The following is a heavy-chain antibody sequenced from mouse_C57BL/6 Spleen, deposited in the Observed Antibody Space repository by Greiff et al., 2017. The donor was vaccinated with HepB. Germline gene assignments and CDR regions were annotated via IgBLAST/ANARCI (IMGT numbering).Heavy chain of an antibody. D-gene: IGHD1-1*01. Sequence: QVQLQQPGAELVKPGASVKLSCKASGYTFTSYWMHWVKQRPGQGLEWIGMIHPNSGSTNYNEKFKSKATLTVDKSSSTAYMQLSSLTSEDSAVYYCARGYYYGSSSGAMDYWGQGTSVTVSS. CDR1: GYTFTSYW. V-gene: IGHV1-64*01. J-gene: IGHJ4*01. CDR2: IHPNSGST. CDR3: ARGYYYGSSSGAMDY.